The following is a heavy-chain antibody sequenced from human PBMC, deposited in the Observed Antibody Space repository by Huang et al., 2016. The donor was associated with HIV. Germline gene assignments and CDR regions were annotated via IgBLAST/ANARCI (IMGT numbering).Heavy chain of an antibody. CDR1: TFTFGAYW. V-gene: IGHV3-7*01. CDR3: ATKTAGMDI. Sequence: VESGGRSVQPGGSIRLSCVGSTFTFGAYWMGWGRQHPGKGLEWVANIKQDETEKYYVDSVKGRFNISRDNAKKVLFLEMDALRVEDTAIYFCATKTAGMDIWGQGTTVIVSS. CDR2: IKQDETEK. J-gene: IGHJ6*02.